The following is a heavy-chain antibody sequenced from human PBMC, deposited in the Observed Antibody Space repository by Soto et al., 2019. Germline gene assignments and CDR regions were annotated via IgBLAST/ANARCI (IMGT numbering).Heavy chain of an antibody. CDR1: GFTVISNY. V-gene: IGHV3-53*04. Sequence: GGSLRLSCAASGFTVISNYMSWVRQAPGKGLEWVSVIYSGGSTYYADSVKGRFTISRHNSKNTLYLQMNSLRAEDTAVYYCATWPQAYYYYMDVWGKGTTVTVSS. CDR3: ATWPQAYYYYMDV. J-gene: IGHJ6*03. CDR2: IYSGGST.